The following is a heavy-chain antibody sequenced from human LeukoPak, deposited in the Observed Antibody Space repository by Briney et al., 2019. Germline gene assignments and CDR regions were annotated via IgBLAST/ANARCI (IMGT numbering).Heavy chain of an antibody. J-gene: IGHJ2*01. CDR1: GFTFSSYD. CDR2: IGTAGEI. CDR3: ARAAYSSTWYSRYFDL. V-gene: IGHV3-13*01. D-gene: IGHD6-13*01. Sequence: GGSLRLSCAASGFTFSSYDIHWVRQATGKGLEWVSGIGTAGEIYYPGSVKGRFTISRENAKNALYLQMNSLRAGDTAVYYCARAAYSSTWYSRYFDLWGRGTLVTVSS.